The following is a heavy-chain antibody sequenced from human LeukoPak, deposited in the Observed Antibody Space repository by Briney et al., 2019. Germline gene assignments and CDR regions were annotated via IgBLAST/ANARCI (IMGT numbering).Heavy chain of an antibody. J-gene: IGHJ4*02. CDR1: GFTVNSNY. Sequence: GGSLRLSCAASGFTVNSNYMSWVRQAPGKGLEWVSTLYNDGGAYYADSVKGRFTISRDTYKNTMYLQMNGLRAEDTAVYYCATLGYASGSYYRDWGQGILVTVSS. D-gene: IGHD3-10*01. V-gene: IGHV3-53*01. CDR2: LYNDGGA. CDR3: ATLGYASGSYYRD.